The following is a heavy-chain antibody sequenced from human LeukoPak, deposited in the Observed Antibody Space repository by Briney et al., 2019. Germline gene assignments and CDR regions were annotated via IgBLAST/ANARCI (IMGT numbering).Heavy chain of an antibody. CDR1: GGSISSYY. Sequence: SETLSLTCTVSGGSISSYYWSWIRQPPGKGLEWIGYIYYSGSTNYNPSLKSRVTISVDTSKNQFSLKLSSVTAADTAVYYCARDRGSVWYIYDSWGQGTLVTVSS. D-gene: IGHD6-19*01. CDR3: ARDRGSVWYIYDS. J-gene: IGHJ4*02. V-gene: IGHV4-59*01. CDR2: IYYSGST.